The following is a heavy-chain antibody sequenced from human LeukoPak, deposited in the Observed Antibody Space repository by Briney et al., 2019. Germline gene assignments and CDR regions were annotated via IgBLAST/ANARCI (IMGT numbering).Heavy chain of an antibody. CDR2: ITSSSNTI. Sequence: GGSLRLSCAASGFTFSSYTMNWVRQAPGKGLEWVSYITSSSNTIYYADSVKGRFTISRDDAKNSLYLQMNSLRAEDTAVYYCAGGLATGIVGATTRDAFDIWGQGTMVTVSS. CDR1: GFTFSSYT. D-gene: IGHD1-26*01. V-gene: IGHV3-48*01. CDR3: AGGLATGIVGATTRDAFDI. J-gene: IGHJ3*02.